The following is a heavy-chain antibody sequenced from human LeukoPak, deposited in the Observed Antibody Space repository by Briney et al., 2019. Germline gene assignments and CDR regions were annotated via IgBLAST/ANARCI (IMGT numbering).Heavy chain of an antibody. CDR1: GGSIGSSSYY. CDR2: IYYSGST. CDR3: ARSPSYSPLTWFDY. J-gene: IGHJ4*02. D-gene: IGHD1-26*01. Sequence: SETLSLTCTVSGGSIGSSSYYWGWIRQPPGKGLEWIGSIYYSGSTYYNPSLKSRVTISEDTSKNQFSLKLSSVTAADTAVYYCARSPSYSPLTWFDYWGQGTLVTVSS. V-gene: IGHV4-39*07.